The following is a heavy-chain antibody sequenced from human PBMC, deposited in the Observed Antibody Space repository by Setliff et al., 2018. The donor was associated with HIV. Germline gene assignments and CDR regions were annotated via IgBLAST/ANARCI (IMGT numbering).Heavy chain of an antibody. Sequence: SETLSLTCTVSGGSISSGSYYWSWIRQPAGKGLEWIGHIYTSGSTNYDPSLKSRVTISVDTSTNQFSLKLSSVTAADTAVYYCARGRRSSGWYVYHWGQGTLVTVSS. CDR1: GGSISSGSYY. J-gene: IGHJ4*02. CDR2: IYTSGST. D-gene: IGHD6-19*01. CDR3: ARGRRSSGWYVYH. V-gene: IGHV4-61*09.